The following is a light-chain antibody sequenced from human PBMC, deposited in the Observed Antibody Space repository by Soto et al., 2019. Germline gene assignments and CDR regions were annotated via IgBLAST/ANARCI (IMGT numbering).Light chain of an antibody. CDR1: SSDVGGYNY. Sequence: QSALTQPPSASGSPGQSVAISCTGTSSDVGGYNYVSWYQQHPGKAPKLMIYEVNKRPSGVPDRFAGSKSGNTASLTVSGLKAEDEADYYCSSYAGSSNVFGTGTKLTDL. V-gene: IGLV2-8*01. J-gene: IGLJ1*01. CDR3: SSYAGSSNV. CDR2: EVN.